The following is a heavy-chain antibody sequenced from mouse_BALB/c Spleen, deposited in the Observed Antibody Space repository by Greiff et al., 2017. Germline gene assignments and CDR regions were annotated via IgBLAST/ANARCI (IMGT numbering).Heavy chain of an antibody. CDR1: GFNIKDTY. CDR3: ASALYYRSMDY. V-gene: IGHV14-3*02. CDR2: IDPANGNT. J-gene: IGHJ4*01. Sequence: EVQLQQSGAELVKPGASVKLSCTASGFNIKDTYMHWVKQRPEQGLEWIGRIDPANGNTKYDPKFQGKATITADTSSNTAYLQLSSLTSEDTAVYYCASALYYRSMDYWGQGTSVTVSS. D-gene: IGHD2-14*01.